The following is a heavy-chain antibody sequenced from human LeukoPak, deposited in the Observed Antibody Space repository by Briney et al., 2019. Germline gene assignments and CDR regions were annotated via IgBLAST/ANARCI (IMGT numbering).Heavy chain of an antibody. CDR2: IYHSGST. J-gene: IGHJ5*02. CDR1: GGSISSSNW. V-gene: IGHV4-4*02. CDR3: ARYGYSSSWYGTYNWFDP. D-gene: IGHD6-13*01. Sequence: PSGTLSLTCAVSGGSISSSNWWSWVRQPPGKGLEWIGEIYHSGSTNYNPSLKSRVTISVDKSKNQFSLKLSSVTAADTAVYYCARYGYSSSWYGTYNWFDPWGQGTLVTVSS.